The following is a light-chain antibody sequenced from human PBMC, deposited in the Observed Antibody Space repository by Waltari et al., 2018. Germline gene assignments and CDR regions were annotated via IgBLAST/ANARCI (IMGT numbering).Light chain of an antibody. CDR1: SSDVGAFNY. V-gene: IGLV2-14*03. CDR3: SSYRGSYTLV. J-gene: IGLJ3*02. Sequence: QSALTQPASVSGSPGQSITISCTGTSSDVGAFNYVFWYQNHPGRAPKLLIYDVTARPSGVPSRFSGSNAGNTASLTISGLQAEDEADYYCSSYRGSYTLVFGGGTKVTVL. CDR2: DVT.